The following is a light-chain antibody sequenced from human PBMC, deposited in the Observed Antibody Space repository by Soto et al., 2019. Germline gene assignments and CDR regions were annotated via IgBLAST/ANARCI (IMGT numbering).Light chain of an antibody. J-gene: IGKJ2*01. Sequence: ELLLTQYPDTLSLYAWESATLSCRASQSVTNYIAWYQQRPGQAPRLLIYDAYNRATGVPATFSGSGSGTEFTLTISSLQSEDFAVYYCQQYNSWPPYTFGQGTKVDIK. CDR2: DAY. CDR3: QQYNSWPPYT. V-gene: IGKV3-11*01. CDR1: QSVTNY.